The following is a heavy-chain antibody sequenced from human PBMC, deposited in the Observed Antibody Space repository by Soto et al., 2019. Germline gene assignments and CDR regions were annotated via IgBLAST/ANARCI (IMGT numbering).Heavy chain of an antibody. Sequence: ASVKVSCKASGYDFTAYDINWVRQASGQGLEWMGWMNPINGATGTARRFQGRVSMTRNTATGTAHLELTSLRSDDTAVYYCGRGPSPRAPAGGTPYYYAMEVWGQGTTVTVSS. J-gene: IGHJ6*02. CDR3: GRGPSPRAPAGGTPYYYAMEV. V-gene: IGHV1-8*02. CDR1: GYDFTAYD. CDR2: MNPINGAT. D-gene: IGHD3-16*01.